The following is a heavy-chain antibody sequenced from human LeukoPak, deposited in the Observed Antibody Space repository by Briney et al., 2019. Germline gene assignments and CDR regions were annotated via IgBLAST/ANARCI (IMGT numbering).Heavy chain of an antibody. CDR1: GGSISTYY. D-gene: IGHD4-23*01. J-gene: IGHJ4*02. Sequence: TASETLSLTCTVSGGSISTYYWSWIRQPPGKGLEWIGYIYYSGSTNYNPSLKSRVTISVDTSKNQFSLKLSSVTAADTAVYYCATTKNGGPFAYWGQGTLVTVSS. CDR2: IYYSGST. V-gene: IGHV4-59*01. CDR3: ATTKNGGPFAY.